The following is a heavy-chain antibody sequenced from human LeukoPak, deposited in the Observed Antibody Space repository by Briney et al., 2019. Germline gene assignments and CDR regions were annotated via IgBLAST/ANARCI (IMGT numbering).Heavy chain of an antibody. D-gene: IGHD1-14*01. CDR1: GYTFTSYG. Sequence: ASVKVSCKASGYTFTSYGISWVRQAPGQGLEWMGWINAGNDNTKYSQKFQGRVTITRDTSASTAYMELSSLRSEDTAVYYCARDSTSPDKSMDVWGQGTTVTVSS. CDR3: ARDSTSPDKSMDV. CDR2: INAGNDNT. J-gene: IGHJ6*02. V-gene: IGHV1-3*01.